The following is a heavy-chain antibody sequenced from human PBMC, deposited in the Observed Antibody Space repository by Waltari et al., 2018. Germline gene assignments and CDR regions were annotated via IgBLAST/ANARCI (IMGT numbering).Heavy chain of an antibody. J-gene: IGHJ5*02. V-gene: IGHV4-39*07. CDR1: GGSISSSSYY. D-gene: IGHD4-17*01. CDR2: IYYSGST. CDR3: ARGPSTTVTPNWFDP. Sequence: QLQLQESGPGLVKPSETLSLPCTVSGGSISSSSYYWGWIRQPPGKGLEWIGSIYYSGSTYYNPSLKSRVTISVDTSKNQFSLKLSSVTAADTAVYYCARGPSTTVTPNWFDPWGQGTLVTVSS.